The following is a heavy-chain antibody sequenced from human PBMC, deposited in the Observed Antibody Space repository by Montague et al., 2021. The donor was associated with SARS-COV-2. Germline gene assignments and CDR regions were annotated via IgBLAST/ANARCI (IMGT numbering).Heavy chain of an antibody. V-gene: IGHV4-39*01. CDR3: ARLVWFGELSSENWFDA. Sequence: SETLSPTCTVSGGSISSSSNYWGWIRQPPGKGLEWIGSIYYSGSTYYXSSLKSRVTISVDTSKNQFSLKLNSVTAADTAVYYCARLVWFGELSSENWFDAWGQGTLVTVSS. CDR2: IYYSGST. CDR1: GGSISSSSNY. D-gene: IGHD3-10*01. J-gene: IGHJ5*02.